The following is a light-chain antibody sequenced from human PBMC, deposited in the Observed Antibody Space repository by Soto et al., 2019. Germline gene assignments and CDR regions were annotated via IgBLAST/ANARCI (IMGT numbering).Light chain of an antibody. CDR3: SSYRSSSPLVV. V-gene: IGLV2-14*03. CDR2: DVS. Sequence: QSALTQPASVSGSPGQSITISCTGTISDIGDYNYVSWYQQHPGKAPKLMIYDVSNRPSGVSNRFSGSKSGYTASLTISGLQPEVEADYYCSSYRSSSPLVVFGGGTKVTVL. CDR1: ISDIGDYNY. J-gene: IGLJ2*01.